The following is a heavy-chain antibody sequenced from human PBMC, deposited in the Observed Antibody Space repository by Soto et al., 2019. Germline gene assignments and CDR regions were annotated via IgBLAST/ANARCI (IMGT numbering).Heavy chain of an antibody. CDR1: GFTFKNFV. Sequence: EVQLLESGGGLVQPGGSLRVSCATSGFTFKNFVMSWVRQAPGKGLEWVAAIRASGEQTFYADSVKGRFTISRDNSNNMLFLLMNSLRDDDTALYFCAQDRGWGVVSPSHDSWGQGTLVTVSS. CDR3: AQDRGWGVVSPSHDS. CDR2: IRASGEQT. V-gene: IGHV3-23*01. J-gene: IGHJ4*02. D-gene: IGHD2-21*01.